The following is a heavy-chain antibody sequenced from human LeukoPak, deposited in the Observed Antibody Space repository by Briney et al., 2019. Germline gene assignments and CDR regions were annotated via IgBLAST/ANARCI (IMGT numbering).Heavy chain of an antibody. D-gene: IGHD5-24*01. CDR3: VRGQDGIDNWFDP. CDR2: IKQDGSEK. Sequence: PGGSLRLSCTASGFTFSSYWMCWVRQAPGKGLEWVANIKQDGSEKDYVDSVKGRFTISRDNPKNSLYLQMTSLRAGDTAVYYCVRGQDGIDNWFDPWGQGTLVTVAS. J-gene: IGHJ5*02. V-gene: IGHV3-7*01. CDR1: GFTFSSYW.